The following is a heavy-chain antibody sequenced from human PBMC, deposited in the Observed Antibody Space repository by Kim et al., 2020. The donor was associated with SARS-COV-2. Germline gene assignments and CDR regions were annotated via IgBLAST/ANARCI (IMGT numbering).Heavy chain of an antibody. J-gene: IGHJ4*02. CDR2: ISFRGDTI. D-gene: IGHD4-17*01. Sequence: GGSLRLSCTASGITFSDYYMSWIRQAPGKGLEWVSYISFRGDTIYYAHSVRGRFTISWDNAKNSLHLQMHSPRADATAAYFCATAPYYGVYLGNDYWAQG. V-gene: IGHV3-11*01. CDR1: GITFSDYY. CDR3: ATAPYYGVYLGNDY.